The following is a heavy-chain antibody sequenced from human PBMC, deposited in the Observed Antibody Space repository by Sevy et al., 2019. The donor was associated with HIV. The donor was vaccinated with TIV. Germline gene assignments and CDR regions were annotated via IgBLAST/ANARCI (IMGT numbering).Heavy chain of an antibody. CDR1: GFTFSSYA. CDR2: ISYDGSNK. CDR3: ARPQYSSSWYGCPYY. D-gene: IGHD6-13*01. Sequence: GGSLRLSRAASGFTFSSYAMHWVRQAPGKGLEWVAVISYDGSNKYYADSVKGRFTISRDNSKNTLYLQMNSLRAEDTAVYYCARPQYSSSWYGCPYYWGQGTLVTVSS. J-gene: IGHJ4*02. V-gene: IGHV3-30-3*01.